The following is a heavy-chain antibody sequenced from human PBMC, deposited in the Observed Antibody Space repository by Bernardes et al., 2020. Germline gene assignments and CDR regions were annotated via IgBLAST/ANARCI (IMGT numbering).Heavy chain of an antibody. CDR3: ATVRSSSWYVDNWFDP. Sequence: GGSLRLSCAASGFTFSNYGMHWVRQVPGKGLEWLAVISEDGNNKYYADALKGRFTISRDNSKNTLFLQMNNLGVEDTAVYYCATVRSSSWYVDNWFDPWGQGTLVTVSS. CDR1: GFTFSNYG. CDR2: ISEDGNNK. D-gene: IGHD6-13*01. V-gene: IGHV3-30*03. J-gene: IGHJ5*02.